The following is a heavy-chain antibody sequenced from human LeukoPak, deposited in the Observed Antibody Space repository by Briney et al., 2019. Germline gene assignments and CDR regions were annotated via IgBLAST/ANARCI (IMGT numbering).Heavy chain of an antibody. CDR1: GYTFTGYY. J-gene: IGHJ4*02. V-gene: IGHV1-2*02. CDR3: SRQGTRYCSGGSCYCDY. D-gene: IGHD2-15*01. Sequence: ASVKVSCKASGYTFTGYYMHWVRQAPGQGLEWMGWINPNSGGTNYAQKLQGRVTMTTDTSTSTGYLELRSLRSDDTAVYFCSRQGTRYCSGGSCYCDYWGQGTLVSVSS. CDR2: INPNSGGT.